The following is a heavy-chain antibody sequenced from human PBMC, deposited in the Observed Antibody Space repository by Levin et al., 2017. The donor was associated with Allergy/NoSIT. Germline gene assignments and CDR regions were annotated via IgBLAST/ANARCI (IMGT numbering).Heavy chain of an antibody. CDR1: GGSFSNYY. V-gene: IGHV4-34*01. D-gene: IGHD4-17*01. Sequence: SETLSLTCAVYGGSFSNYYWSWIRQPPGKGLESIGEINHSGSTNYNPSLKSRVTISVDTSKNQFSLKLSSVTGADTAMYYCAGAVGDYGAFDIWGQGTMVTVSS. J-gene: IGHJ3*02. CDR2: INHSGST. CDR3: AGAVGDYGAFDI.